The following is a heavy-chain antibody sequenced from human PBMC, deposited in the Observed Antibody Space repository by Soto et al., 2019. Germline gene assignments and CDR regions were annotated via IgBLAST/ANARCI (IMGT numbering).Heavy chain of an antibody. CDR3: ARRGPGTYFDY. V-gene: IGHV3-23*01. J-gene: IGHJ4*02. Sequence: GGSLRLSCAASGFTFSSYAMSWVRQAPGKGLEWVSVISGSGGSTYYADSVKGRFTISGDNSKNTLYLQMNSLRAEDTAGYYCARRGPGTYFDYWGQGTLVTVSS. D-gene: IGHD6-13*01. CDR2: ISGSGGST. CDR1: GFTFSSYA.